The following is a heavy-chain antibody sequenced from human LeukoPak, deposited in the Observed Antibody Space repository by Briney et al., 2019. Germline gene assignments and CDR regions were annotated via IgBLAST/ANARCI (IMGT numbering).Heavy chain of an antibody. Sequence: ASVKVSCKASGYTFTSYGISWVRQAPGQGPEWMGGIIPIFGTANYAQKFQGRVTITADESTSTAYMELSSLRSEDTAVYYCARDGRPGYSYGFTALDYWGQGTLVTVSS. D-gene: IGHD5-18*01. CDR3: ARDGRPGYSYGFTALDY. CDR2: IIPIFGTA. J-gene: IGHJ4*02. V-gene: IGHV1-69*13. CDR1: GYTFTSYG.